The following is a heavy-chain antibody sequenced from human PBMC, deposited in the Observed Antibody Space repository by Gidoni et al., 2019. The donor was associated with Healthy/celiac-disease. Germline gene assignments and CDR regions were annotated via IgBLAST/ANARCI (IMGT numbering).Heavy chain of an antibody. CDR2: ISYDGSNK. V-gene: IGHV3-30*18. D-gene: IGHD5-12*01. J-gene: IGHJ4*02. Sequence: QVQRVESGGGVVEPGRCLRRSCAAAGFTCSSYGMHWVRQAPGKGLEWVAVISYDGSNKYYADSVKGRFTISRDNSKNTLYLQMNSLRAEDTAVYYCAKDAAGGGYEGYFDYWGQGTLVTVSS. CDR1: GFTCSSYG. CDR3: AKDAAGGGYEGYFDY.